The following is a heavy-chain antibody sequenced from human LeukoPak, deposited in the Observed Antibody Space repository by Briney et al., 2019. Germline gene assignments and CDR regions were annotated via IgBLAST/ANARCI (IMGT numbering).Heavy chain of an antibody. J-gene: IGHJ5*02. Sequence: GGSLRLSCVASGFTVSNYYMSWVRQAPGKGLEWVSVIYSGGSAYSADSVKGRFTMSRDTSKNTLYLQMNSLRAEDTAVYYCVRMVTGWPNCIDPWGQGTLVTVSS. CDR2: IYSGGSA. CDR1: GFTVSNYY. V-gene: IGHV3-66*01. CDR3: VRMVTGWPNCIDP. D-gene: IGHD6-19*01.